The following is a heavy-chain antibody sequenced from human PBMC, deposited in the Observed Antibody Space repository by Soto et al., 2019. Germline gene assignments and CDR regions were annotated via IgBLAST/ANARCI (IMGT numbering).Heavy chain of an antibody. CDR2: IGTSGDT. Sequence: EVQVVESGGGLVQPGGSLRLSCAASGFTFSRYDMHWVRQATGRGLEWVSGIGTSGDTYYAGSVKGRFTISRENAKNCVYLQMNSLRAGDRAVYYCARGAHGFYPWGQGTLVAVFS. V-gene: IGHV3-13*04. CDR1: GFTFSRYD. CDR3: ARGAHGFYP. J-gene: IGHJ5*02.